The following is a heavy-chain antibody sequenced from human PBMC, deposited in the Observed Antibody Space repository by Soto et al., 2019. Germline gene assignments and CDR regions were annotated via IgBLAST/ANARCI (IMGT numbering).Heavy chain of an antibody. Sequence: SPTLSLTCAISGDSVSSNSAAWNWIRQSPSRGLEWLGRTYYRSKWYNDYAVSVKSRITINPDTSKNQFSLQLNSVTPEDTAVYYCAREAVVVVANDYDAFDIWGQGTMVTVSS. V-gene: IGHV6-1*01. CDR1: GDSVSSNSAA. D-gene: IGHD2-15*01. CDR3: AREAVVVVANDYDAFDI. CDR2: TYYRSKWYN. J-gene: IGHJ3*02.